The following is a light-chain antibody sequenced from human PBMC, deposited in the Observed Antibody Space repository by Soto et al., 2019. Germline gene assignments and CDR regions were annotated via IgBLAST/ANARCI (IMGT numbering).Light chain of an antibody. CDR3: QQSYSTLT. Sequence: EVVMTQSPATLSVSPGERATLSFRASQSIRTDLAWYQQKPGQAPSLLIFSASTRATGVPARFSGSGSGTEFTLTISSLQSEDFATYYCQQSYSTLTFGGGTKVDIK. V-gene: IGKV3-15*01. CDR1: QSIRTD. J-gene: IGKJ4*01. CDR2: SAS.